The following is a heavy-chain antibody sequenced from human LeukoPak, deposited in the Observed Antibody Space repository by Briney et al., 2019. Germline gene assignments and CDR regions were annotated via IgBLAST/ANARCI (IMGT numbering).Heavy chain of an antibody. CDR2: INPSAGST. CDR3: ARDRGGDYASSGYPLYYFDY. D-gene: IGHD3-22*01. V-gene: IGHV1-46*01. Sequence: VASVKVSCKASGYTFTSYYMHWVRQAPGQGLEWMGIINPSAGSTSYAQKFQGRVIMTSDTSTSTVYMELSSLRSEDTAVYYCARDRGGDYASSGYPLYYFDYWGQGTLVTVSS. J-gene: IGHJ4*02. CDR1: GYTFTSYY.